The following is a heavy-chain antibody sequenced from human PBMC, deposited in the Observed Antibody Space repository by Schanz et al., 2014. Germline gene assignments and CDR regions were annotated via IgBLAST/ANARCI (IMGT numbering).Heavy chain of an antibody. CDR2: INPKSGGI. Sequence: QVHLVQSGAEVRKPGASVKVSCKASGYIFTDYFLHWVRQAPGQGLEWMGRINPKSGGINYAQKFQGRVTMTRDTSITTAYMELIRLRSDDTAVYYCARAFSYYYENAPFDHWAQGTLVTVSS. V-gene: IGHV1-2*06. CDR3: ARAFSYYYENAPFDH. D-gene: IGHD3-22*01. J-gene: IGHJ4*02. CDR1: GYIFTDYF.